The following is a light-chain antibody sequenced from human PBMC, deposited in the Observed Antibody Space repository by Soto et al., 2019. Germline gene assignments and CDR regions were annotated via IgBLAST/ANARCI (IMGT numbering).Light chain of an antibody. J-gene: IGKJ4*01. V-gene: IGKV1-39*01. CDR3: QQSYSTPLT. Sequence: DIQMTQSPSSLSASVGDRVTITCRASQSISSYLNWYQQKPGKAPKILIYAASSLQSGVPSRFSGSGSGTDFTLTISSLQPEDFGTYYCQQSYSTPLTFGGGTKVEIK. CDR2: AAS. CDR1: QSISSY.